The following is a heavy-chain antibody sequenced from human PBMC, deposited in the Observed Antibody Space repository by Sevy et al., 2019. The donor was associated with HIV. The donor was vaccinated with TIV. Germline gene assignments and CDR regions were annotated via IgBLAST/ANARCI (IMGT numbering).Heavy chain of an antibody. D-gene: IGHD4-17*01. V-gene: IGHV3-11*01. J-gene: IGHJ6*02. Sequence: GGSLRLSCAASRFILSDYYVSWIRQAPGKGLQWISYISGNGDTIYYADSVKGRFTISRDNAKNSVYLQMNSLRAEDTAVYYCARDHVKDGELDDYYYNPMDVWGRRTTVTVSS. CDR2: ISGNGDTI. CDR1: RFILSDYY. CDR3: ARDHVKDGELDDYYYNPMDV.